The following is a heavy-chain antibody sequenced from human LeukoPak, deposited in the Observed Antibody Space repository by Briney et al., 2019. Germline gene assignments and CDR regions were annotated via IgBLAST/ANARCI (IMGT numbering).Heavy chain of an antibody. CDR1: GGSISSYY. Sequence: SETLSLTCTVSGGSISSYYWSWIRQSPGKGLEWIGYIYYTGTSYNPSLKSRVTISADTSKNQFSLNLSSVTAADTAVYYCASRKLGNDYRGQGTLVTVSS. V-gene: IGHV4-59*01. J-gene: IGHJ4*02. CDR2: IYYTGT. CDR3: ASRKLGNDY. D-gene: IGHD7-27*01.